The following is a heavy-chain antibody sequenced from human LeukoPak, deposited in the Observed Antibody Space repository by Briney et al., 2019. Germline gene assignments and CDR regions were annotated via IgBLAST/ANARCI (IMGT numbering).Heavy chain of an antibody. D-gene: IGHD6-13*01. Sequence: SETLSLTCTISGGSISSRSYNWGWIRQTPGKGLEWIGSIDNSGTTYFNPSLKSRVTISVDTSKDQFSLKLSSVTAADTAVYFCVRPPGIAAAWFDPWGQGTLVTVSS. CDR3: VRPPGIAAAWFDP. V-gene: IGHV4-39*01. J-gene: IGHJ5*02. CDR1: GGSISSRSYN. CDR2: IDNSGTT.